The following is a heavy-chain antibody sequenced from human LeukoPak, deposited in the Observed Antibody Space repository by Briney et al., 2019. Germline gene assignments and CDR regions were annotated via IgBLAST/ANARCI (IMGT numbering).Heavy chain of an antibody. J-gene: IGHJ4*02. Sequence: GASVKVSCKASGYTFTGYYMHWVRQAPGQGLEWMGWINPNSGGTNYAQKFQGRVTMTRDTSISTVYMELSSLRSDDTAVYYCAREYTYGQGVDCWGQGTLVTVSS. D-gene: IGHD5-18*01. CDR3: AREYTYGQGVDC. V-gene: IGHV1-2*02. CDR2: INPNSGGT. CDR1: GYTFTGYY.